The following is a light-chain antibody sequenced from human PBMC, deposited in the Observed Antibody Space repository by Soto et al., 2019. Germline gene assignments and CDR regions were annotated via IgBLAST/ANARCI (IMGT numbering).Light chain of an antibody. CDR2: GAS. J-gene: IGKJ5*01. Sequence: IQLTQSPSTLSASVGERVTISCRASQGISNYLNWYQQKPGKAPKLLIYGASNLETGVPSRFSGSGSGTDFTFTISSLQAEDIATYICQQYDSVFTFGQGTRLEI. V-gene: IGKV1-33*01. CDR1: QGISNY. CDR3: QQYDSVFT.